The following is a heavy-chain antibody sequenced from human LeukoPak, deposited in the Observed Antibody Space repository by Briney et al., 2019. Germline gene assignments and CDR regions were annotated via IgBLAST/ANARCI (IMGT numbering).Heavy chain of an antibody. CDR2: IYYSGST. CDR1: GGSISSSSYY. CDR3: ASSSGSPSNPLYWYFDL. V-gene: IGHV4-39*07. Sequence: PSETLSLTCTVSGGSISSSSYYWGWIRQPPGKGLEWIGSIYYSGSTYYNPSLKSRVTISVDTSKNQFSLKLSSVTAADTAVYYCASSSGSPSNPLYWYFDLWGRGTLVTVSS. D-gene: IGHD3-10*01. J-gene: IGHJ2*01.